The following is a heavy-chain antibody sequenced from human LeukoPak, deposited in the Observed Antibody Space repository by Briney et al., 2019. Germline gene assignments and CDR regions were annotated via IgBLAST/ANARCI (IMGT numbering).Heavy chain of an antibody. D-gene: IGHD3-22*01. J-gene: IGHJ4*02. CDR3: ARERDYDTYIDY. V-gene: IGHV3-53*01. CDR2: IYTGDVT. CDR1: GFRVSSNH. Sequence: PGGSLRLSCAVSGFRVSSNHMTWVRQAPGKGLEWISLIYTGDVTYYADSVKGRFTISTDNSKNILFLQMGSLTAEDTALYYCARERDYDTYIDYWGQGTLVTVSS.